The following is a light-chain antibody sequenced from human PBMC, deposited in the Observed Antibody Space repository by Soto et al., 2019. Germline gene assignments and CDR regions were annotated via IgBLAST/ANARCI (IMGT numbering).Light chain of an antibody. CDR3: QQTSSRPVT. CDR2: DES. CDR1: QSLWRN. V-gene: IGKV3-11*01. Sequence: EIVLTQSPATLSLSPVERATLSCMASQSLWRNSLAWYQQKPGQAPRLVIFDESNRDTGVPARFSGSGSGTDFTLTISRLEPEDFAIYFCQQTSSRPVTFGQGTRLENK. J-gene: IGKJ5*01.